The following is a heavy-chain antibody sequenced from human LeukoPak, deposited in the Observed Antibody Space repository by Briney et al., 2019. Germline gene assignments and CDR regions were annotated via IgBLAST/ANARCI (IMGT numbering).Heavy chain of an antibody. CDR2: IIPIFGTA. V-gene: IGHV1-69*13. D-gene: IGHD2-2*01. CDR1: GGTFSSYA. Sequence: ASVKVSCKASGGTFSSYAISWVRQAPGQGVEWMGGIIPIFGTANYAQKFQGRVTITADESTTTAYMELSSLRSEDTAMYYCARPELGYCSSTSCYAVWFDPWGQGTLVTVSS. J-gene: IGHJ5*02. CDR3: ARPELGYCSSTSCYAVWFDP.